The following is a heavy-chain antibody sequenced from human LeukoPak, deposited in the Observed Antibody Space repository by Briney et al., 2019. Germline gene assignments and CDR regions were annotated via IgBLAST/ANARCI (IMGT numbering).Heavy chain of an antibody. V-gene: IGHV3-7*03. D-gene: IGHD3-22*01. CDR1: GFTFSSYW. CDR2: IKQDGSEK. CDR3: AKDGVTMIVVVAPDAFDI. Sequence: GGSLRLSCAASGFTFSSYWMSWVRQAPGKGLEWVANIKQDGSEKYYVDSVKGRFTISRDNSKNTLYLQMNSLRAEDTAVYYCAKDGVTMIVVVAPDAFDIWGQGTMVTVSS. J-gene: IGHJ3*02.